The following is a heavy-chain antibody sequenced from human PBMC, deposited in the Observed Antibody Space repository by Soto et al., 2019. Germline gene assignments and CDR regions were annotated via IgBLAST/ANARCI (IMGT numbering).Heavy chain of an antibody. CDR1: GFTFSSYA. J-gene: IGHJ6*02. D-gene: IGHD6-13*01. V-gene: IGHV3-64*01. Sequence: GSLRLSCAASGFTFSSYAMHWVRQAPGKGLEYVSAISSNGGSTYYANSVKGRFTISRDNSKNTLYLQMGSLRAEDMAVYYCARAERQQLVPFDPYYYYGMDVWGQGTTVTVSS. CDR2: ISSNGGST. CDR3: ARAERQQLVPFDPYYYYGMDV.